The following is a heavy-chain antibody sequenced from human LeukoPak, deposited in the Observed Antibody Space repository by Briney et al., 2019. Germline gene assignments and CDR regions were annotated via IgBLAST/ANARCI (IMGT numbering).Heavy chain of an antibody. CDR1: GFTFSSYG. CDR3: ARDYDSSGYSLGFFDY. D-gene: IGHD3-22*01. Sequence: GGSLRLSCAASGFTFSSYGMSWVRQAPGKGLEWVSAISGSGGSTYYADSVKGRFTISRDNSKNTLYLQMNSLRAEDTAVYYCARDYDSSGYSLGFFDYWGQGTLVTVSS. V-gene: IGHV3-23*01. J-gene: IGHJ4*02. CDR2: ISGSGGST.